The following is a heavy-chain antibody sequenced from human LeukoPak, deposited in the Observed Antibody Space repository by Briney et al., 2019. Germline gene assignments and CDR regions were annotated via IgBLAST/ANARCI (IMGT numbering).Heavy chain of an antibody. Sequence: SETLSLTCTVSGGSISGSTYYWGWIRQPPGKELEWIGSLYYSGATYYNPSLKSRVTISVDTSKNRFSLEVTSVTAADTAVYYCARLHSGNLLADSWGQGTLVTVSS. CDR1: GGSISGSTYY. CDR3: ARLHSGNLLADS. D-gene: IGHD1-26*01. CDR2: LYYSGAT. J-gene: IGHJ4*02. V-gene: IGHV4-39*01.